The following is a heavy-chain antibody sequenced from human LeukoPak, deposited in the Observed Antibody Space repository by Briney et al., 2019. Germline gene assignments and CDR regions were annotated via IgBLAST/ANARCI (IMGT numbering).Heavy chain of an antibody. J-gene: IGHJ4*02. D-gene: IGHD2-2*01. V-gene: IGHV3-30-3*01. Sequence: PGTSLRLSCAASGFTFSSYAMHWVRQAPGKGLEWVALISFGGTNKYYTDSVKGRFTISRDNSKNTLYLQMNSLRTEDTALYYCARGNIVVVPATYWGQGTLVTVSS. CDR2: ISFGGTNK. CDR1: GFTFSSYA. CDR3: ARGNIVVVPATY.